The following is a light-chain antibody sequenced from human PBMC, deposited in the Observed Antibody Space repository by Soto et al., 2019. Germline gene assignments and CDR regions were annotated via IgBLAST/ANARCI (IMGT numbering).Light chain of an antibody. CDR1: QTISSW. CDR3: QHYNVYPWT. J-gene: IGKJ1*01. Sequence: DIQMTQPPSTLSGSVGDRVTIPCRASQTISSWLAWYQQKPGKAPKLLIYKASSLQSGVPSRFSGSGSGTEFTLSISSLQPDDFATYYCQHYNVYPWTFGQGTKVDIK. V-gene: IGKV1-5*03. CDR2: KAS.